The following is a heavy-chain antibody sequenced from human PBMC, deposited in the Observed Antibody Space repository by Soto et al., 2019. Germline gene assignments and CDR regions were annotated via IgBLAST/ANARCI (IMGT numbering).Heavy chain of an antibody. D-gene: IGHD3-10*01. CDR2: ISSSSSTI. CDR1: GFTFSSYS. V-gene: IGHV3-48*02. J-gene: IGHJ6*02. Sequence: EVQLVESGGGLVQPGGSLRLSCAASGFTFSSYSMNWVRQAPGKGLEWVSYISSSSSTIYYADSVKGRFTISRDNAKNSQYRQRNSLRDEGTAVYYCARSHEKLRWFGELCCGMAVWGQGTTVTVSS. CDR3: ARSHEKLRWFGELCCGMAV.